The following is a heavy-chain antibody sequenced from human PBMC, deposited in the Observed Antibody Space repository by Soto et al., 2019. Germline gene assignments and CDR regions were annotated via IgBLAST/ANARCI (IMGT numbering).Heavy chain of an antibody. D-gene: IGHD3-16*02. Sequence: ASVKVSCKASGDTDTNYVISWVRQAPGQGLEWMGGIFPKFGTTYSAQKLQDRLTITADESTSTVYMQLSSLRLDDTAVYYCEAEMTFGKLSVVWGQGNKVTVSS. CDR1: GDTDTNYV. CDR2: IFPKFGTT. V-gene: IGHV1-69*13. CDR3: EAEMTFGKLSVV. J-gene: IGHJ6*02.